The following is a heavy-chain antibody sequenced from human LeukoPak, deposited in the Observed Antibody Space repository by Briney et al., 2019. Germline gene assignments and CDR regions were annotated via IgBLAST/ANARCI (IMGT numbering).Heavy chain of an antibody. CDR1: GGSISSGSYY. V-gene: IGHV4-61*02. CDR3: ARGEGTIFGGSRFDP. J-gene: IGHJ5*02. Sequence: PSQTLSLTCTVSGGSISSGSYYWSWIRQPAGKGLEWIGLIYTSGSTNYNPSLKSRVTISVDTSKNQFSLKLSSVTAADTAVYYCARGEGTIFGGSRFDPWGQGTLVTVSS. CDR2: IYTSGST. D-gene: IGHD3-3*01.